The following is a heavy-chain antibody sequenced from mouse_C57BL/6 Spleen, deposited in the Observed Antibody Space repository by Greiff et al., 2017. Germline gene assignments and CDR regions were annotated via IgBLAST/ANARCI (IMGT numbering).Heavy chain of an antibody. Sequence: VQLQQSGPELVKPGASVKISCKASGYSFTDYNMNWVKQSTGKSLEWIGVINPNYGTTSYNKKFKGKATLTVDQSSSTAYMQLNSLTSEDSAVYYCARGDDGYDSYAMDYWGQGTSVTVSS. CDR3: ARGDDGYDSYAMDY. CDR1: GYSFTDYN. CDR2: INPNYGTT. J-gene: IGHJ4*01. V-gene: IGHV1-39*01. D-gene: IGHD2-2*01.